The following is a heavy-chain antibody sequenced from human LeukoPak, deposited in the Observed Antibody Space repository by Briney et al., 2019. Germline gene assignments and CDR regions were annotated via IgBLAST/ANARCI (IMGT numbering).Heavy chain of an antibody. CDR3: ARRSTYYYGSGSYYAHRGFDP. J-gene: IGHJ5*02. CDR1: GGSFSGYY. V-gene: IGHV4-34*01. Sequence: PSETLSLTCAVYGGSFSGYYWSWIRQPPGKGLEWIGEINPSGSTNYNPPLKSRVTISVDTSKNQSPLKLSSVTAADTAVYYCARRSTYYYGSGSYYAHRGFDPWGQGTLVTVSS. CDR2: INPSGST. D-gene: IGHD3-10*01.